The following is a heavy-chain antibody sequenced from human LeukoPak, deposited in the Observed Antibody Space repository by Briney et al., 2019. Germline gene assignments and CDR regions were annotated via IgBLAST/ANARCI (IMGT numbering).Heavy chain of an antibody. Sequence: ASVKVSCKASVYTLTNHGIIWGRQAPGQGLEWMGWISAYNGNTNYAQKLQGRVTMTTDTSTSTAYTELRSLRSDDTAVYYCALFRVGATYFDYWGQGTLVTVSS. D-gene: IGHD1-26*01. V-gene: IGHV1-18*01. CDR3: ALFRVGATYFDY. CDR2: ISAYNGNT. J-gene: IGHJ4*02. CDR1: VYTLTNHG.